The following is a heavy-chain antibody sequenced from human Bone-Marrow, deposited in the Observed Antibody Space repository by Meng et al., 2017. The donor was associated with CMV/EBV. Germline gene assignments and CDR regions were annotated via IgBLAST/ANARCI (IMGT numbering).Heavy chain of an antibody. CDR1: GFTFSSYG. V-gene: IGHV3-30*02. CDR2: IRYDGSNK. D-gene: IGHD2-2*01. Sequence: GESLKISCAVSGFTFSSYGMHWVRQAPGKGLEWVAFIRYDGSNKYYADSVKGRFTISRDNSKNTLYLQMNSLRAEDTAVYYCARAVPAAMNNWFDPWGQGTLVTVSS. J-gene: IGHJ5*02. CDR3: ARAVPAAMNNWFDP.